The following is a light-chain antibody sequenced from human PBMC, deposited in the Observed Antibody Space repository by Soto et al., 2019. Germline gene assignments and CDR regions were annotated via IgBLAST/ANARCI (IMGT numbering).Light chain of an antibody. Sequence: DIQMTQSPSTLSASVGDRVTITCWASQSISSWLAWYQQKPGKAPKLLIYKEASLESGVPPRFSGSGSGTEFTLTISSLQPDDFAPYYCQLGTFGQGTMVEIK. CDR1: QSISSW. CDR2: KEA. J-gene: IGKJ1*01. V-gene: IGKV1-5*03. CDR3: QLGT.